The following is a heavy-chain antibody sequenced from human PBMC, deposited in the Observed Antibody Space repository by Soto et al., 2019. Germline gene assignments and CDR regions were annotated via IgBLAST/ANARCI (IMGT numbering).Heavy chain of an antibody. J-gene: IGHJ5*02. V-gene: IGHV4-39*01. D-gene: IGHD1-26*01. CDR2: IYYSGST. Sequence: QLQLQESGPGLVKPSETLSLTCTVSGGSISSSSYYWGWIRQPPGKGLEWIGSIYYSGSTYYNPSLKSRVTISVDTSKNQFSLKLSSVTAADTAVYYCARHIRGSYFAPPNWFDPWGQGTLVTVSS. CDR1: GGSISSSSYY. CDR3: ARHIRGSYFAPPNWFDP.